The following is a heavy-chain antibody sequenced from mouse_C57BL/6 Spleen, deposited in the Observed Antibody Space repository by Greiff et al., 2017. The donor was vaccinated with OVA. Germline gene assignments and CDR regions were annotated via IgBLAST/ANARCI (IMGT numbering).Heavy chain of an antibody. CDR2: IRSKSNNYAT. J-gene: IGHJ4*01. CDR3: VRQDYYGSSYQYYYAMDY. V-gene: IGHV10-1*01. CDR1: GFSFNTYA. D-gene: IGHD1-1*01. Sequence: EVMLVESGGGLVQPKGSLKLSCAASGFSFNTYAMNWVRQAPGKGLEWVARIRSKSNNYATYYADSVKDRFTISRDDSESMLYLQMNNLKTEDTAMYYCVRQDYYGSSYQYYYAMDYWGQGTSVTVSS.